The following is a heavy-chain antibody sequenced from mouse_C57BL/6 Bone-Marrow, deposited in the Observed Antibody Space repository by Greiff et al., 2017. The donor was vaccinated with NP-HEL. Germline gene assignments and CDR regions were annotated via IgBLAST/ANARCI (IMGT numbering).Heavy chain of an antibody. V-gene: IGHV1-69*01. D-gene: IGHD2-3*01. J-gene: IGHJ2*01. CDR1: GYTFTSYW. CDR2: IDPSDSYT. Sequence: QVQLQQPGAELVMPGASVKLSCKASGYTFTSYWMHWVKQRPGQGLEWIGEIDPSDSYTNYNQKLKGKSTLTVDKSSSTAYMQLSSLTSEDSAVYYCARSEDGYYGDYWGQGTTLTVSS. CDR3: ARSEDGYYGDY.